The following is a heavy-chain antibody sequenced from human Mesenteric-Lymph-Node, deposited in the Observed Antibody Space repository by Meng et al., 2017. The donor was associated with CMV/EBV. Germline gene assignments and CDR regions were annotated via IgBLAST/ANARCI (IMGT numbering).Heavy chain of an antibody. Sequence: GSLRLSCTVSGGSISSRSYYWGWIRQPPGKGLDWIGSVYYSGTTYYNPSLKSRVTISVDTSMDQFSLKLTSVTAADTAVYYCAGIISLIDYWGQGTLVTVSS. CDR1: GGSISSRSYY. J-gene: IGHJ4*02. CDR3: AGIISLIDY. V-gene: IGHV4-39*07. CDR2: VYYSGTT.